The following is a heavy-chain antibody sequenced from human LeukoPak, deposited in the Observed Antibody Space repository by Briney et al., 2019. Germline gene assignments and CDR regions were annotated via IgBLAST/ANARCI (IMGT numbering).Heavy chain of an antibody. J-gene: IGHJ6*04. Sequence: PSETLSLTCTVSGGSISSSSYYWGWIRQPPGKGLEWIGSIYYSGSTYYNPSLKSRVTISVDTSKNQFSLMLSSVTAADTAVYYCARGYCSGGSCYSSPGVWGKGTTVTVSS. D-gene: IGHD2-15*01. V-gene: IGHV4-39*07. CDR3: ARGYCSGGSCYSSPGV. CDR2: IYYSGST. CDR1: GGSISSSSYY.